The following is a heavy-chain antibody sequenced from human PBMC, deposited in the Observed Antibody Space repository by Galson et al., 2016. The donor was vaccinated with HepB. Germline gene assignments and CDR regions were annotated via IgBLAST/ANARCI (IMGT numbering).Heavy chain of an antibody. V-gene: IGHV1-46*01. CDR1: TYTFITYY. J-gene: IGHJ6*02. Sequence: SVKVSCKASTYTFITYYLHWVRQAPGQGLEWMGVINPTTGPTTYAQKFQGRITMTRNTSTSTVYMELISLRSDDTAVYYCARDEPMDVWGQGTTVTVSS. D-gene: IGHD1-14*01. CDR3: ARDEPMDV. CDR2: INPTTGPT.